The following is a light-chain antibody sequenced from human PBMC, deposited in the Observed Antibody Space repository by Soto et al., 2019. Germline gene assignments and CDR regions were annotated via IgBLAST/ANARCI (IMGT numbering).Light chain of an antibody. CDR3: QKSNSAPLT. Sequence: DIQMTQSPSSLSASVGDRVTITCRASPGIINYLAWYQQKPGKVPKLLIYAASTLQSGVPSRFSGSGSGTEFTLTISSLQPEDVATYYCQKSNSAPLTFGQGTRLEIK. V-gene: IGKV1-27*01. CDR2: AAS. CDR1: PGIINY. J-gene: IGKJ5*01.